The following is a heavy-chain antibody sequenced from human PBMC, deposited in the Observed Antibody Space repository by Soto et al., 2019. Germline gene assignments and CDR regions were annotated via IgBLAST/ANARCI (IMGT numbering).Heavy chain of an antibody. V-gene: IGHV3-30*18. CDR2: ISYDGSNK. CDR1: GFTFSSYG. CDR3: AKGNLQFEYSSSPGAH. J-gene: IGHJ4*02. D-gene: IGHD6-6*01. Sequence: PGGSLRLSCAASGFTFSSYGMHWVRQAPGKGLEWVAVISYDGSNKYYADSVKGRFTISRDNSKNTLYLQMNSLRAEDTAVYYCAKGNLQFEYSSSPGAHWGQGTLVTVSS.